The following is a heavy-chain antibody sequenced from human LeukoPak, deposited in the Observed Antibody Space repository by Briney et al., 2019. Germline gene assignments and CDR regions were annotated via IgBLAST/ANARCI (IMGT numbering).Heavy chain of an antibody. CDR2: ISSSGSTI. V-gene: IGHV3-48*03. J-gene: IGHJ3*02. CDR1: GFTFSSYE. CDR3: AKDSREHIEYWAAFDI. Sequence: GGSLRLSCAASGFTFSSYEMNWVRQAPGKGLEWVSYISSSGSTIYYADSVKGRFTISRDNAKNSLYLQMNSLRAEDMALYYCAKDSREHIEYWAAFDIWGQGTMVTVSS. D-gene: IGHD2-8*02.